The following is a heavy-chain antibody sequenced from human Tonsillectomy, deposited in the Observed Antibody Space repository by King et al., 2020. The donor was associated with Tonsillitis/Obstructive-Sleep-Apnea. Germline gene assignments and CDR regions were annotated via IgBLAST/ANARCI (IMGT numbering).Heavy chain of an antibody. J-gene: IGHJ2*01. CDR2: IYYSGST. V-gene: IGHV4-59*08. CDR3: ASHGQCSSDWDYWDFDL. Sequence: QLQESGPGLVKPSETLSLTCTVSGGSISSYYWSWIRQPPGKGLEWIGYIYYSGSTNYNPSLKSRVTISVDTSKNQFSLKLSSVTAADTAVYYCASHGQCSSDWDYWDFDLWGRGTLVTVSS. D-gene: IGHD6-19*01. CDR1: GGSISSYY.